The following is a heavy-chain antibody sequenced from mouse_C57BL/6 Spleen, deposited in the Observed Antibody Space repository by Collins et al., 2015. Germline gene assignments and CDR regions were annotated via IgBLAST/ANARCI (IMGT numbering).Heavy chain of an antibody. V-gene: IGHV1-64*01. CDR2: IHPNSGST. Sequence: QVQLQQPGAELVKPGASVKMSCKASGYTFTSYWITWVKQRPGQGLEWIGMIHPNSGSTNYNEKFKSKATLTVDKSSSTAYMQLSSLTSEDSAVYYCARWDYGSSYGWYFDVWGTGTTVTVSS. CDR3: ARWDYGSSYGWYFDV. D-gene: IGHD1-1*01. CDR1: GYTFTSYW. J-gene: IGHJ1*03.